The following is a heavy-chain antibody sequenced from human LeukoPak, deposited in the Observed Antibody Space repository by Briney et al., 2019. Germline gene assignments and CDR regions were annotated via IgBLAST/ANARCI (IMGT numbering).Heavy chain of an antibody. CDR2: IYYSGST. D-gene: IGHD6-6*01. Sequence: SETLSLTCTVSGGSISSSSYYWGWIRQPPGKGLEWIGSIYYSGSTYYNPSLKSRVTISVDTSKNQFSLKLSSVTVADTAVYYCARGYGASSSSGIVPYYFDYWGQGTLVTVSS. CDR1: GGSISSSSYY. J-gene: IGHJ4*02. CDR3: ARGYGASSSSGIVPYYFDY. V-gene: IGHV4-39*07.